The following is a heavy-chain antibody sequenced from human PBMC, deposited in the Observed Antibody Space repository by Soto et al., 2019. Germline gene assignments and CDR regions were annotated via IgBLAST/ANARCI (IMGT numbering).Heavy chain of an antibody. J-gene: IGHJ4*02. CDR1: GGSISSGGYY. Sequence: SETLSLTCTVSGGSISSGGYYWSWIRQHPGKGLEWIGYIYYSGSTYYYPSLKSRVTISVDTSKNQFSLKLSSVTAADTAVYYCARAEGQNYYDSSGYYSWSQGTLVTVSS. CDR2: IYYSGST. CDR3: ARAEGQNYYDSSGYYS. V-gene: IGHV4-31*03. D-gene: IGHD3-22*01.